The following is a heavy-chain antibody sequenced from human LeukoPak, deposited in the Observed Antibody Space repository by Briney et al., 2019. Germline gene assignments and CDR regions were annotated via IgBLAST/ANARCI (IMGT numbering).Heavy chain of an antibody. V-gene: IGHV3-48*03. J-gene: IGHJ4*02. Sequence: GGSLRLSCAASGFTFSRYEMNWVRQAPGKGLEWVSYISSSGSTIYYADSVKGRFTISRDNAKNSLYLQMNSLRAEDTAVYYCARDLGSGYPDWGQGTLVTVSS. CDR1: GFTFSRYE. CDR2: ISSSGSTI. CDR3: ARDLGSGYPD. D-gene: IGHD3-22*01.